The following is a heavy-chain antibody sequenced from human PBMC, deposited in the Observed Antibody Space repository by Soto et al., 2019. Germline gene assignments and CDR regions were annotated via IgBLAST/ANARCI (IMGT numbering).Heavy chain of an antibody. Sequence: SETLSLTCAVSGGSISSSNWWSWVRQPPGKGLEWIGEIYHSGSTNYNPSLKSRVTISVDTSKSQFSLKLTSVTAADTAIYYCVRRHGLTIDAYYWGQGTLVTVSS. D-gene: IGHD3-10*01. CDR3: VRRHGLTIDAYY. CDR1: GGSISSSNW. CDR2: IYHSGST. V-gene: IGHV4-4*02. J-gene: IGHJ4*02.